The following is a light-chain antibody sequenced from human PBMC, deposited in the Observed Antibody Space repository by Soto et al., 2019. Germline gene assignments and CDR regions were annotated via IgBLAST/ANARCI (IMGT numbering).Light chain of an antibody. V-gene: IGLV4-60*03. CDR2: LEGGGSY. J-gene: IGLJ2*01. CDR3: ETWDSNSHSP. Sequence: QPVLTQPSSASASLGSSVKFTCTLNSGHSNNIIAWHQQQPGKAPRYLMKLEGGGSYTKGSGVPDRVSGYSSGADRHLTISNLQSEDEADYYCETWDSNSHSPFGGGTKLTVL. CDR1: SGHSNNI.